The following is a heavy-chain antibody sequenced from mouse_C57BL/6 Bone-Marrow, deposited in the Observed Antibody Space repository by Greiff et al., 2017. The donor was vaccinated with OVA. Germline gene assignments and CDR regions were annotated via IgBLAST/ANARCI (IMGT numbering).Heavy chain of an antibody. CDR2: IDPSDSYT. CDR1: GYTFTSYW. CDR3: ARGSFITTRGYFDY. V-gene: IGHV1-50*01. Sequence: QVQLQQPGAELVKPGASVKLSCKASGYTFTSYWMQWVKQRPGQGLEWIGEIDPSDSYTNYNQKFKGKATLTVDTSSSTAYMQLSSLTSEDSAVYYCARGSFITTRGYFDYWGQGTTLTVSS. D-gene: IGHD1-1*01. J-gene: IGHJ2*01.